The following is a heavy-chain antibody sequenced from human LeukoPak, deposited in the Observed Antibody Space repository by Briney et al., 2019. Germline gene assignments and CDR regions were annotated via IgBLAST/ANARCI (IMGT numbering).Heavy chain of an antibody. CDR1: GLTVSSNY. D-gene: IGHD6-6*01. CDR3: ASKGSIAARHGFDY. CDR2: IYSGGST. V-gene: IGHV3-66*02. J-gene: IGHJ4*02. Sequence: GGSLRLSCAASGLTVSSNYMSWVRQAPGKGLEWVSVIYSGGSTYYADSVKGRFTISRDNSKNTLYLQMNSLRAEDTAVYYCASKGSIAARHGFDYWGQGTLVTVSS.